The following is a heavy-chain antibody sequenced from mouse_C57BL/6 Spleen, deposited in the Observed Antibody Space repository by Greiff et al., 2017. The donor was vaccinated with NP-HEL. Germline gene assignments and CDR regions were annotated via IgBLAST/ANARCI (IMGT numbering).Heavy chain of an antibody. V-gene: IGHV5-4*01. D-gene: IGHD1-1*02. CDR2: ISDGGSYT. CDR3: ARGGGHIFDY. CDR1: GFTFSSYA. J-gene: IGHJ2*01. Sequence: EVQVVESGGGLVKPGGSLKLSCAASGFTFSSYAMSWVRQTPEKRLEWVATISDGGSYTYYPDNVKGRFTISRDNAKNNLYLQMSHLKSEDTAMYYCARGGGHIFDYWGQGTTLTVSS.